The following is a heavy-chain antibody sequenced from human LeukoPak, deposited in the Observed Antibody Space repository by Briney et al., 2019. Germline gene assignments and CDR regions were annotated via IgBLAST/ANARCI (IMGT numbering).Heavy chain of an antibody. V-gene: IGHV1-69*06. CDR2: IIPIFGTA. Sequence: SVKVSCKARGCSFSSYAISWVRQAPGQGLEWMGGIIPIFGTANYAQKFQGSVTITADKSTSTAYMELSSLRSEDTAVCYCARGSYGSGSLFQQYYYYYYMDVWGKGTTVTVSS. D-gene: IGHD3-10*01. J-gene: IGHJ6*03. CDR3: ARGSYGSGSLFQQYYYYYYMDV. CDR1: GCSFSSYA.